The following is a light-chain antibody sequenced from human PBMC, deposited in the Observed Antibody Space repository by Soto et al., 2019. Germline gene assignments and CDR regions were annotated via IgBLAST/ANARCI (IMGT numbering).Light chain of an antibody. Sequence: QSVLTQPASVSGSPGQSITISCTGTSSDVAFYNHVSWYQQHPGKAPKLLIYEVNNRPSGVSHRFSGSKSGNTASLTISGLQAEDEADYYCSSFASTHTYVFXTGTKVTVL. CDR2: EVN. J-gene: IGLJ1*01. V-gene: IGLV2-14*01. CDR3: SSFASTHTYV. CDR1: SSDVAFYNH.